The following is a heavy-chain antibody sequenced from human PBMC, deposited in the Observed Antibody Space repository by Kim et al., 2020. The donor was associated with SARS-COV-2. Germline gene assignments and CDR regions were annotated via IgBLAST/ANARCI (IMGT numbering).Heavy chain of an antibody. CDR3: ARRPLWFGESAFDY. D-gene: IGHD3-10*01. Sequence: SETLSLTCTVSGGSISSPSYYWGWIRQPPGKGLEWIGSIYYSGNTYYNPSLKSRVTISVDTSKNQFSLKLSSVTAADTAVYYCARRPLWFGESAFDYWG. CDR1: GGSISSPSYY. CDR2: IYYSGNT. J-gene: IGHJ4*01. V-gene: IGHV4-39*01.